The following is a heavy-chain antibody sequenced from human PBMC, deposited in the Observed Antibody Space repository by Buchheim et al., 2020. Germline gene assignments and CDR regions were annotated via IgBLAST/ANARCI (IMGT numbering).Heavy chain of an antibody. J-gene: IGHJ4*02. CDR2: ISSRSTTI. Sequence: EVQLVESGGGLVQPGGSLRLSCAASGFTFSSYSMNWVRQAPGKGLEWVSYISSRSTTIYYADSVKGRFTISRDDAKNSLYLQMNSLRAEDTAVYYCARARPGFYFDYWGQGTL. CDR1: GFTFSSYS. V-gene: IGHV3-48*01. CDR3: ARARPGFYFDY.